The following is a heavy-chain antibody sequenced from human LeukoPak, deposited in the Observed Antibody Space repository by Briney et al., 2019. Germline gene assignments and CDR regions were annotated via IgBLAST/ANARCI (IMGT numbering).Heavy chain of an antibody. CDR2: INSDGSST. Sequence: GGSLRLSCAASGFTFSSYWMHWVRQAPGKGLVWVSRINSDGSSTSYADSVKGRFTISRDNAKNTLYLQMNSLRAEDTAVYYCARGYCSSTSCYSLYNWFDPWGQGTLVTVSS. V-gene: IGHV3-74*01. J-gene: IGHJ5*02. CDR3: ARGYCSSTSCYSLYNWFDP. CDR1: GFTFSSYW. D-gene: IGHD2-2*01.